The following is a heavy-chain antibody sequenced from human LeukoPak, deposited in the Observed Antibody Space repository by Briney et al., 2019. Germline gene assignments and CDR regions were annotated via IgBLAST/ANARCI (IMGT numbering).Heavy chain of an antibody. Sequence: GGSLRLSCAASGFTFSSHSLMWVRQAPGKGLEWVSSISPDSGYIYYADSVKGRFTISRDNAENSLFLQMNSLGAEDTAVYYCAPLSAVTHYYFDYWGQGTLVTVSS. CDR1: GFTFSSHS. D-gene: IGHD6-13*01. CDR3: APLSAVTHYYFDY. V-gene: IGHV3-21*01. J-gene: IGHJ4*02. CDR2: ISPDSGYI.